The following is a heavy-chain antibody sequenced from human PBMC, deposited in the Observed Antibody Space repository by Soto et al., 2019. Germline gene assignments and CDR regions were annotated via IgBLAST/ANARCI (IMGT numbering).Heavy chain of an antibody. J-gene: IGHJ6*02. Sequence: GGSLRLSCEASGFSFNRHGIHWVRQAPGKGLEWLAVISYDGSNQDYADSVKGRFSISRDNSKSTVYLQMNSLRAEDTAVYYCARDRSSTYYYYGMDLWGQGTTVTVSS. D-gene: IGHD6-19*01. V-gene: IGHV3-30-3*01. CDR3: ARDRSSTYYYYGMDL. CDR2: ISYDGSNQ. CDR1: GFSFNRHG.